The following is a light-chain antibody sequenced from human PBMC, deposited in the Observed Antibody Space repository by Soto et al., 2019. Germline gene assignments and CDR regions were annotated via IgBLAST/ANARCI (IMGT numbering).Light chain of an antibody. CDR1: QSVSSSY. CDR3: QQDGSSPPYT. J-gene: IGKJ2*01. V-gene: IGKV3-20*01. CDR2: GAS. Sequence: EIVLTQSPGTLSLSPGERATLSCRASQSVSSSYLAWYQQKPGQAPRLLIYGASSRATGIPDRFSGSGSGTAFTLTISRLEPEDFAVYYCQQDGSSPPYTFGQGTKLEIK.